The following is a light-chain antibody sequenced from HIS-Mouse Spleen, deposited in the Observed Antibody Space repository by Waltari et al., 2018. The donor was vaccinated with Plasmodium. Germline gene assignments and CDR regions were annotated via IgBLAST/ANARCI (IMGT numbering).Light chain of an antibody. Sequence: IQMTQSPSSLSASEGARFPITCRASQSISSYLKWYEQKPGKAPKLLIYAASSLQSGVPSTFCGSRSGTDFTLTISSLQPEDFATYYCQQSYSTPPTFGQGTKVEIK. CDR3: QQSYSTPPT. V-gene: IGKV1-39*01. CDR2: AAS. J-gene: IGKJ1*01. CDR1: QSISSY.